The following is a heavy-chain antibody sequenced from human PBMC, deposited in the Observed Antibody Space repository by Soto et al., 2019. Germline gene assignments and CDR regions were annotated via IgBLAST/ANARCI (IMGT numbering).Heavy chain of an antibody. V-gene: IGHV3-11*01. Sequence: QVQLVESGGGLVKPGGSLRLSCAASGFTFSDYYMSWIRQAPGKGPEWVSYISSSGSTIYYADSVKGRFTISRDNAKNSLYLQMNSLRAEDTAVYYCARLDGNSYDSSGYYYYYYGMDVWGQGTTVTVSS. CDR3: ARLDGNSYDSSGYYYYYYGMDV. CDR2: ISSSGSTI. D-gene: IGHD3-22*01. CDR1: GFTFSDYY. J-gene: IGHJ6*02.